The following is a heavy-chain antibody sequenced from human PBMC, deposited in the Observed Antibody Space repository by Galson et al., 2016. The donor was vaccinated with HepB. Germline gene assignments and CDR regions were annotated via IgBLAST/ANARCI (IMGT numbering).Heavy chain of an antibody. CDR2: LYSGGAT. Sequence: SLRLSCAVSGFTLRDNYMNWVRQAPGKGLEWVSVLYSGGATYYADSVRGRFTIARDNSNRLSLQMNSLKADDTAVYCCARIPTDSYHWYLCLWGRGTLVTVSS. J-gene: IGHJ2*01. D-gene: IGHD1-26*01. CDR3: ARIPTDSYHWYLCL. CDR1: GFTLRDNY. V-gene: IGHV3-53*05.